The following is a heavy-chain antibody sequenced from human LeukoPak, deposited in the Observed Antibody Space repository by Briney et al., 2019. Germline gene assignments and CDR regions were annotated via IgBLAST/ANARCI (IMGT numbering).Heavy chain of an antibody. CDR1: GGTFSSYA. CDR3: ARDKGEAAATHDY. V-gene: IGHV1-69*04. CDR2: IIPILGIA. D-gene: IGHD2-15*01. J-gene: IGHJ4*02. Sequence: GASVKVSCKASGGTFSSYAITWVRQAPGQGLEWMGRIIPILGIANYAQKFQGRVTITADKSTSTAYMELSSLRSEDTAVYYCARDKGEAAATHDYWGQGTLVIVSS.